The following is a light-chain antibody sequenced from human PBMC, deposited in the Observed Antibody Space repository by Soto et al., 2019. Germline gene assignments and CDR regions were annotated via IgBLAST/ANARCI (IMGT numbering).Light chain of an antibody. J-gene: IGLJ1*01. CDR2: SND. CDR1: NSNIGGNT. CDR3: ATWDDSLNAAV. Sequence: QSVLTQPPSASGTPGQRVTISCSGSNSNIGGNTVNWYQHLPGAAPKLLMYSNDQRPSGVPDRFSGSKFGTTASLAISGLQSEDEADYHCATWDDSLNAAVFGAGTKVTVL. V-gene: IGLV1-44*01.